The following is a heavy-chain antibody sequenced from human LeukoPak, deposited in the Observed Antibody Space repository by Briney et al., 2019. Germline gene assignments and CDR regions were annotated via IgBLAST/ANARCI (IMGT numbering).Heavy chain of an antibody. J-gene: IGHJ4*02. Sequence: SETLFLTCAVYGGSFSGYYWSWIRQPPGKGLEWIGEINHSGSTNYNPSLKSRVTISVDTSKNQFSLKLSSVTAADTAVYYCARHRRLRTGSPRIDYWGQGTLVTVSS. CDR2: INHSGST. CDR1: GGSFSGYY. D-gene: IGHD3/OR15-3a*01. V-gene: IGHV4-34*01. CDR3: ARHRRLRTGSPRIDY.